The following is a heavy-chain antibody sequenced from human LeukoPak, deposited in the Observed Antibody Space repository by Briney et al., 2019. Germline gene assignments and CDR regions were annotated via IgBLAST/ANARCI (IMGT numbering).Heavy chain of an antibody. CDR2: INWNGGGT. CDR3: AKHLTATNTYIFFGLDV. CDR1: GYSFKDYV. D-gene: IGHD1-26*01. V-gene: IGHV3-9*01. J-gene: IGHJ6*02. Sequence: GGSLRLSCACTGYSFKDYVMHWVRQPPWKGLEWVSAINWNGGGTDYADSVKGRFTIFRDNAKNSLYLQLSSLRPEDTALYYCAKHLTATNTYIFFGLDVWGQGTSVTVSS.